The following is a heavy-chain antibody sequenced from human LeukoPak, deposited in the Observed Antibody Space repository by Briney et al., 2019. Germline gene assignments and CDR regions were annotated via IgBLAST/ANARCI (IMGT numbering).Heavy chain of an antibody. Sequence: GGSLRLSCAASGFIFSTYGMHWVRQAPGKGQEWVAVISYDGSNKYYADSVKGRFTISRDNSKNTLYLQMNSLRAEDTAVYYCAKMIVEVGYYGMDVWGQGTTVTVSS. J-gene: IGHJ6*02. CDR2: ISYDGSNK. CDR3: AKMIVEVGYYGMDV. CDR1: GFIFSTYG. V-gene: IGHV3-30*18. D-gene: IGHD3-22*01.